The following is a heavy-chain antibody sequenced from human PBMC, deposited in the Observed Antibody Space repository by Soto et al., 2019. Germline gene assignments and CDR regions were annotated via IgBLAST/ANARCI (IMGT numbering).Heavy chain of an antibody. CDR2: IYYSGST. CDR3: ARDREYYFDY. CDR1: GGSISSYY. V-gene: IGHV4-59*01. D-gene: IGHD3-10*01. Sequence: QVQLQESGPGLVKPSETLSLTCTVSGGSISSYYWSWIRQPPGKGLEWLGYIYYSGSTNYKPALRSRVTIPVDTSKNQFSLKLSSGTAADTSVYDCARDREYYFDYWGQGTLVTGSS. J-gene: IGHJ4*02.